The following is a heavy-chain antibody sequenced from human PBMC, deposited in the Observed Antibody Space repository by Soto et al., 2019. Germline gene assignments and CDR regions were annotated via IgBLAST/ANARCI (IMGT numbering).Heavy chain of an antibody. D-gene: IGHD4-4*01. CDR1: GGSINSYY. CDR2: ISYRGNT. Sequence: PSETLSLTCTVSGGSINSYYWIWVRQPPGKGLEWIGYISYRGNTNYNPSLKSRVTISGDTSRNQFSLKLSSVTAADTAVYYCARHMTTVIFFDFWGQGALVTVSS. CDR3: ARHMTTVIFFDF. V-gene: IGHV4-59*01. J-gene: IGHJ4*02.